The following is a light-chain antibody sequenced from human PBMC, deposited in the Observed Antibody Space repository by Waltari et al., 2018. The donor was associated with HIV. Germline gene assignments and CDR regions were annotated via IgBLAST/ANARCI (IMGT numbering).Light chain of an antibody. CDR2: RVT. CDR3: STHTGNDTLA. Sequence: QSALTQPASVSGSPGQSVTIPCTGTASDFGPYNFVSWYQQHPANVPQVISSRVTRRPSGVPPRFSGSKSGNTASLTISGLRAEDEALYYCSTHTGNDTLAFGGGTKLTVL. V-gene: IGLV2-14*03. J-gene: IGLJ2*01. CDR1: ASDFGPYNF.